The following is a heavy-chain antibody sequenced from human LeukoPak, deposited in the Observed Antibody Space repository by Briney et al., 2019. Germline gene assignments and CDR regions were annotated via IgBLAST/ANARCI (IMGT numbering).Heavy chain of an antibody. J-gene: IGHJ2*01. Sequence: SETLSLTCTVSGGSISSGDYYWSWIRQPPGKGLEWIGYIYYSGSTYYNPSLRSRVTISVDTSKNQFSLKLSSVTAADTAVYYCARGLSNIVLMVYANSYWYFDLWGRGTLVTVSS. CDR2: IYYSGST. D-gene: IGHD2-8*01. V-gene: IGHV4-30-4*01. CDR3: ARGLSNIVLMVYANSYWYFDL. CDR1: GGSISSGDYY.